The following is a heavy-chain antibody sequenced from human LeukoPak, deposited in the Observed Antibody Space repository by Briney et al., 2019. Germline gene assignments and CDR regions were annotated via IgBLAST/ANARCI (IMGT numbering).Heavy chain of an antibody. D-gene: IGHD2-2*01. CDR2: ISAYNGNT. CDR1: VYTFTSYG. J-gene: IGHJ4*02. Sequence: DSVKVSCKASVYTFTSYGISRVRQAPGQGLEWMGWISAYNGNTNYAQNLQGRVTMTTDTSTSTAYMELRSLRSDDTAVYYCARSDCSSTSCYFDYWGQGTLVTVSS. CDR3: ARSDCSSTSCYFDY. V-gene: IGHV1-18*01.